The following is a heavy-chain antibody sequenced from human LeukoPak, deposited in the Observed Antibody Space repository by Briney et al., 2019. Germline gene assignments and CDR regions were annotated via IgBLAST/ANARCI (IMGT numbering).Heavy chain of an antibody. D-gene: IGHD4-17*01. J-gene: IGHJ3*02. CDR2: IKQDGSEK. CDR1: GFTFSSYW. Sequence: GGSLRLSCAASGFTFSSYWMSWVRQAPGKGLEWAANIKQDGSEKYYVDSVKGRFTISRDNAKNSLYLQMNSLRAEDTAVYYCARVKAYGDYVFFAFDIWGQGTMVTVSS. CDR3: ARVKAYGDYVFFAFDI. V-gene: IGHV3-7*01.